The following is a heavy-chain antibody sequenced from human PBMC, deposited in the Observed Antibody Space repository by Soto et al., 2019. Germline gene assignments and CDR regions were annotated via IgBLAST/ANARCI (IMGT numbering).Heavy chain of an antibody. D-gene: IGHD5-12*01. Sequence: QVQLVQSGAEVKKPGSSVKVSCKASGGTFSSYAISWVRQAPGQGLEWMGGIIPIFGTANYAQKFQGRLTITADESTSTAYMELSSLRSEDTAVYYCARGARVEMATIGAFDIWGQGTMVTVSS. J-gene: IGHJ3*02. CDR3: ARGARVEMATIGAFDI. V-gene: IGHV1-69*12. CDR2: IIPIFGTA. CDR1: GGTFSSYA.